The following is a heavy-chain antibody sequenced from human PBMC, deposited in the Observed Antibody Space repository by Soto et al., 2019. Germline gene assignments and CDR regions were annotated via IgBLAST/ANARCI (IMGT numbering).Heavy chain of an antibody. J-gene: IGHJ3*02. D-gene: IGHD3-16*01. CDR3: ASVKGGVNPEGALEI. V-gene: IGHV4-59*01. CDR2: IYDTGNT. CDR1: GVSIGTYY. Sequence: QVQLQESGPGLVKPSETLSLICTVSGVSIGTYYWTWIRQPPGKGLEWIGFIYDTGNTNHSPSLKSLVSMSVDTSKTQVSLKLSSVSAADTAVYSCASVKGGVNPEGALEIWGQGTMVTVSS.